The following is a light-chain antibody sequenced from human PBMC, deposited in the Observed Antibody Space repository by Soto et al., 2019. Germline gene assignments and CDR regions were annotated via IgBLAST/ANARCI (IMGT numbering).Light chain of an antibody. V-gene: IGKV3-20*01. CDR3: QQYGSSPLT. J-gene: IGKJ4*01. Sequence: EIVLTQSPGTLSLSPGERATLSCRASQSVNYSYLAWYQQKPGQAPRLLIYGASSRATGIPGRFSGSGSGTDFTLTIRRLWAEEFAVYYWQQYGSSPLTFGGGTKVEIK. CDR2: GAS. CDR1: QSVNYSY.